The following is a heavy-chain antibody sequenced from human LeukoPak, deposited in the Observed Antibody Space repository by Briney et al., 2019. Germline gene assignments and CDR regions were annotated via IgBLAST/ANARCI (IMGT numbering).Heavy chain of an antibody. CDR3: ARASNRDSTGPIGF. D-gene: IGHD1-1*01. V-gene: IGHV1-2*02. Sequence: ASVKVSCESSGYKFVDYYIHWVRQAPGQGLEWMGWINPYSGGTNYARKFQGRVTMTRDTSISTAYMELNRLRPDDAAVYFCARASNRDSTGPIGFWGQGTLVTVSS. CDR1: GYKFVDYY. CDR2: INPYSGGT. J-gene: IGHJ4*02.